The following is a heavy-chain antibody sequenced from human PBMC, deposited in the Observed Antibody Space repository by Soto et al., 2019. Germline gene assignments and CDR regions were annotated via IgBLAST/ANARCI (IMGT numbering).Heavy chain of an antibody. V-gene: IGHV3-23*01. D-gene: IGHD1-1*01. CDR1: GFTFSSYA. CDR3: ATTGTTLTPKRHDY. J-gene: IGHJ4*02. CDR2: ISGSGGST. Sequence: PGGSLRLSCAASGFTFSSYAMSWVRQAPGKGLEWVSAISGSGGSTYYADSVKGRFTISRDNSKNALYLQMNSLRAEDTAVYYCATTGTTLTPKRHDYWGQGTLVTVSS.